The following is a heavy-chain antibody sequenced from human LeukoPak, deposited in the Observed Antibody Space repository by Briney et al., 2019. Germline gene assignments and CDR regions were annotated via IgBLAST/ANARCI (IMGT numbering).Heavy chain of an antibody. Sequence: GGSLRLSCAASGFTFSYYGMHWVRQAPGKGLEWVAVIWYDGSNKYYADSVKGRFTISRDNSKNTLYLQMDSLRAEDTAIYYCARDYWWNYDYWGQGTLVTVSS. CDR1: GFTFSYYG. J-gene: IGHJ4*02. D-gene: IGHD1-7*01. V-gene: IGHV3-33*01. CDR3: ARDYWWNYDY. CDR2: IWYDGSNK.